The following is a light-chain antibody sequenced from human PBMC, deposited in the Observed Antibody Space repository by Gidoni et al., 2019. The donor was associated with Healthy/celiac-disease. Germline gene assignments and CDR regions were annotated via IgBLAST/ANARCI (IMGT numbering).Light chain of an antibody. CDR1: QRISSY. CDR3: QQCYSTPCT. Sequence: IQTTQSPSSLSASVGDRVTITCRASQRISSYLNWYQQKPGKAPKLLIYAASSLQSGVPSKFSGSGSGTDFTLTISSLQPEDFATYYCQQCYSTPCTFGQGTKVEIK. J-gene: IGKJ1*01. CDR2: AAS. V-gene: IGKV1-39*01.